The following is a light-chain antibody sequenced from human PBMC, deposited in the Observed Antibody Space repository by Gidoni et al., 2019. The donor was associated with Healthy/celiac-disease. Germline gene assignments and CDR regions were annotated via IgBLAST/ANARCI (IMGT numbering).Light chain of an antibody. CDR1: QSVSSN. CDR2: GAS. CDR3: QQYNNWPPLT. Sequence: VMTQSPATPSVSPGDRATLSCRASQSVSSNLAWYQQKPGQAPRLLIYGASTRATGIPARFSGSGSGTEFTLTISSLQSEDFAVYYCQQYNNWPPLTFGQGTKVEIK. J-gene: IGKJ1*01. V-gene: IGKV3-15*01.